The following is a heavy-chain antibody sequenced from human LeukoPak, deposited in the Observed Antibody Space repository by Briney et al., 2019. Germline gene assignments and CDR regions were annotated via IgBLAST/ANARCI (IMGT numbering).Heavy chain of an antibody. J-gene: IGHJ3*02. CDR2: IYYSGST. V-gene: IGHV4-59*01. Sequence: PSETLSLTCTVSGGSISSYYWSWIRQPPGKGLEWIGYIYYSGSTNYNPSLKSRVTISVDTSKNQFSLKLSSVTAADTAVYYCARDGYNRRGRAFDIWGQGTMVTVSS. CDR1: GGSISSYY. CDR3: ARDGYNRRGRAFDI. D-gene: IGHD5-24*01.